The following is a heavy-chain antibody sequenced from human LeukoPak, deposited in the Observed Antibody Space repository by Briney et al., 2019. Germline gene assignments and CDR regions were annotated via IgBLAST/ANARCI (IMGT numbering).Heavy chain of an antibody. D-gene: IGHD6-19*01. V-gene: IGHV3-48*03. CDR1: GLTFSGYE. CDR3: ARLSGWVDY. CDR2: ISSSGGTI. J-gene: IGHJ4*02. Sequence: GGSLRLFCAASGLTFSGYEMNWVRQAPGKGLEWVSYISSSGGTIYYADSVKGRFTISRDNAKNSLYLQMNSLRAEDTAVYYCARLSGWVDYWGQGTLVTASS.